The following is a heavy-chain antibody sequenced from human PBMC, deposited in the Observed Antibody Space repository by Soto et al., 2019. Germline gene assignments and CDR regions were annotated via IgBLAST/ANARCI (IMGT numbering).Heavy chain of an antibody. CDR1: GFSFSTSA. V-gene: IGHV3-23*01. CDR3: AKRTGGFWSGYHDY. CDR2: ISDSGDTT. D-gene: IGHD3-3*01. J-gene: IGHJ4*02. Sequence: EVQLLESGGGLVQPGGSLRLSCAASGFSFSTSAMTWVRQAPGRGLGWVSDISDSGDTTYYTDSVRGRFTISRDNSRYTLDLQMSSLRAEEAAVYYGAKRTGGFWSGYHDYWGQGTLVTVSS.